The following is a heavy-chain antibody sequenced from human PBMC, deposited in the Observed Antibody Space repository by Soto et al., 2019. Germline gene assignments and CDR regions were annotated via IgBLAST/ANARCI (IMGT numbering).Heavy chain of an antibody. CDR3: AKDLDCTNGVCYTGVFDY. D-gene: IGHD2-8*01. CDR1: GFTFSSYG. V-gene: IGHV3-30*18. J-gene: IGHJ4*02. Sequence: GGSLRLSCAASGFTFSSYGMHWVRQAPGKGLEWVAVISYDGSNKYYADSVKGRFTISRDNSKNTLYLQMNSLRAEDTAVYYCAKDLDCTNGVCYTGVFDYWGQGTLVTVSS. CDR2: ISYDGSNK.